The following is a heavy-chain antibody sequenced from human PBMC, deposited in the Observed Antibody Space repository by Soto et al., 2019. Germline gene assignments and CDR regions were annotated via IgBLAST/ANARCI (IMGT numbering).Heavy chain of an antibody. D-gene: IGHD3-3*01. V-gene: IGHV5-10-1*01. CDR2: IDPSDSYT. CDR1: GYSFTSYW. CDR3: ASLNYDFWSGYYYGMDV. Sequence: GESLKISCKGSGYSFTSYWISWVRQMPGKGLEWMGRIDPSDSYTNYSPSFQGHVTISADKSISTAYLQWSSLKASDTAIYYCASLNYDFWSGYYYGMDVWGQGTTVTVSS. J-gene: IGHJ6*02.